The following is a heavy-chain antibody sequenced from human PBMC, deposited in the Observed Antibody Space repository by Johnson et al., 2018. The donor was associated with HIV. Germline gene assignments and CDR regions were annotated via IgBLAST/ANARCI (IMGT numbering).Heavy chain of an antibody. CDR1: GFTLSSYW. CDR2: ISWNSGSI. J-gene: IGHJ3*02. CDR3: ARKVRFGPFDI. V-gene: IGHV3-9*01. D-gene: IGHD3-10*01. Sequence: VLLVESGGGLVQPGGSLRVSCAASGFTLSSYWMSWVRQAPGKGLEWVSGISWNSGSIGYADSVKGRFTISRDNAKNSLYLQMNSLRAEDTALYYCARKVRFGPFDIWGQGTMVTVSS.